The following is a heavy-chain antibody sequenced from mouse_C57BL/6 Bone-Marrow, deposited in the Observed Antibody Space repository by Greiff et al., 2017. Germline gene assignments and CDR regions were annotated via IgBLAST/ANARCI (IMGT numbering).Heavy chain of an antibody. Sequence: VNVVESGAELVKPGASVKMSCKASGYTFTTYPIEWMKQNHGKSLEWIGNFHPYNDDTKYNEKFKGKATLTVEKSSSTVYLELSRLTSDDSAVYYCARVYYYGSSPWFAYWGQGTLVTVSA. CDR2: FHPYNDDT. D-gene: IGHD1-1*01. J-gene: IGHJ3*01. CDR1: GYTFTTYP. CDR3: ARVYYYGSSPWFAY. V-gene: IGHV1-47*01.